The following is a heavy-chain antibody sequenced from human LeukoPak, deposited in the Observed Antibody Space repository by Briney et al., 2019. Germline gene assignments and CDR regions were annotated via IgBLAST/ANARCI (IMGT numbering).Heavy chain of an antibody. CDR1: DGSISSSPYY. V-gene: IGHV4-39*07. CDR2: IYYSGST. CDR3: ATESEGGAFDI. Sequence: SETLSLTCTVSDGSISSSPYYWGWIRQPPGKGLEWIGSIYYSGSTYYNPSLKSRVTISADTSKNEFSLKLSSVTAADTAVYYCATESEGGAFDIWGQGTMVTVSS. D-gene: IGHD1-26*01. J-gene: IGHJ3*02.